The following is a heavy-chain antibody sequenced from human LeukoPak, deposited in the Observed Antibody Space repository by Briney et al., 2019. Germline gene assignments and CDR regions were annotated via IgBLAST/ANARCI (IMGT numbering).Heavy chain of an antibody. V-gene: IGHV3-21*01. J-gene: IGHJ4*02. CDR1: GFTFSSYS. CDR2: MSSSSSYI. D-gene: IGHD6-13*01. Sequence: GGSLRLSCAASGFTFSSYSMNWVRQAPGKGLEWVSSMSSSSSYIYYADSVKGRFTISRDNAKNSLYLQMNSLRAEDTAVYYCARDGRYSSSWSYYFDYWGQGTLVTVSS. CDR3: ARDGRYSSSWSYYFDY.